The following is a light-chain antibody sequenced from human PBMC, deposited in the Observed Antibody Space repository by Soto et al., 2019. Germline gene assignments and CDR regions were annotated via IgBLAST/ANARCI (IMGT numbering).Light chain of an antibody. CDR1: SSNIGSNY. CDR3: AAWDDSLSGVV. J-gene: IGLJ2*01. CDR2: RNS. Sequence: QPVLTQPPSASGTPGQTVTISCSGSSSNIGSNYVYWYQQLPGTVPQLLIYRNSERPSGVPDRFSGSKSGTSASLAISGLRSEDEADYYCAAWDDSLSGVVFGGGTKVTVL. V-gene: IGLV1-47*01.